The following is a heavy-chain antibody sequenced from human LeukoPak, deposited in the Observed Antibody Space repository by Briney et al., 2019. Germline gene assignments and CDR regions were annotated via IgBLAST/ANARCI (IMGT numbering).Heavy chain of an antibody. CDR1: GYSMSSGYN. CDR3: AKGGKGWSREI. D-gene: IGHD6-19*01. CDR2: IHHSGNP. J-gene: IGHJ4*02. Sequence: AETLTLTCTVSGYSMSSGYNWSWIRPPPGKGLEWIANIHHSGNPYYNPSLRSRVTISVDTSKNQFSLRLSSVTAADTAVYYCAKGGKGWSREIWGQGTLVTVSS. V-gene: IGHV4-38-2*02.